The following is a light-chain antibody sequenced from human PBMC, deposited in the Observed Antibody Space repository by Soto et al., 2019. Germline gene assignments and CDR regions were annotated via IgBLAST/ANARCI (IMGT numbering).Light chain of an antibody. CDR3: LQYHSSWT. CDR2: AAS. V-gene: IGKV1-5*01. Sequence: DIHMTQSPSSLSASGGGVGGRSVRASQSISRWLAWYQQKPGKAPKLLIFAASRLERGVPSRFSGSGSGTDFTLTISSLQTEDFATYYCLQYHSSWTFGQGTKVDIK. CDR1: QSISRW. J-gene: IGKJ1*01.